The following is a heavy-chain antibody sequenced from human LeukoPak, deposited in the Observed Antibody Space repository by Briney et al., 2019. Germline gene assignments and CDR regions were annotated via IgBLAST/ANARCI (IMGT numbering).Heavy chain of an antibody. V-gene: IGHV1-46*01. CDR1: GGTFSSYA. D-gene: IGHD5-12*01. CDR3: ARDRGYSGYDALDY. CDR2: INPSGGST. J-gene: IGHJ4*02. Sequence: GASVKVSCKASGGTFSSYAISWVRQAPGQGLEWMGIINPSGGSTSYAQKFQGRVTMTRDMSTSTVYMELSSLRSEDTAVYYCARDRGYSGYDALDYWGQGTLVTVSS.